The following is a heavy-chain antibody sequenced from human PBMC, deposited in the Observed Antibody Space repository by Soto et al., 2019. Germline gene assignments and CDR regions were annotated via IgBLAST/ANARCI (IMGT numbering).Heavy chain of an antibody. CDR1: GGSFSNDY. D-gene: IGHD3-22*01. CDR2: IFHSGIT. CDR3: ARDRYFYDSRGYYRTLDS. Sequence: PSETLSLTCFISGGSFSNDYWTWIRQSPGKGLEWIGYIFHSGITDYNPSVKSRVTIPIDKSRNLFSLNLTSVTAADTAVYYCARDRYFYDSRGYYRTLDSWGQGILVTVSS. V-gene: IGHV4-59*01. J-gene: IGHJ5*01.